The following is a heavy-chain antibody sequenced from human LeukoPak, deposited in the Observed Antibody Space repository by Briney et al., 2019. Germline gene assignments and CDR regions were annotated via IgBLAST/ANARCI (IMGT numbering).Heavy chain of an antibody. CDR3: ARETYYYDSSGYYRSLEY. Sequence: ASVKVSCKASGYTFTSYYMHWVRQAPGQGLEWMGIINPSGGSTSYAQKFQGRATMTRDTSTSTVYMELSSLRSEDTAVYYCARETYYYDSSGYYRSLEYWGQGTLVTVSS. J-gene: IGHJ4*02. CDR2: INPSGGST. D-gene: IGHD3-22*01. CDR1: GYTFTSYY. V-gene: IGHV1-46*01.